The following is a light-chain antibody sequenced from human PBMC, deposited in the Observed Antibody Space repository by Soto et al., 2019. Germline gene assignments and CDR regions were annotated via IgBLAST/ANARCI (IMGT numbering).Light chain of an antibody. V-gene: IGKV3-15*01. CDR3: QQYNNWPSWT. Sequence: EIVMTQSPATLSGSTGERATLSCRASQSVSSNLAWYQQKPGQAPRLLIYGASTRATGIPARFSGSGSGTEFTLTISSLQSEDFAVYYCQQYNNWPSWTFGQGTKVEIK. CDR1: QSVSSN. CDR2: GAS. J-gene: IGKJ1*01.